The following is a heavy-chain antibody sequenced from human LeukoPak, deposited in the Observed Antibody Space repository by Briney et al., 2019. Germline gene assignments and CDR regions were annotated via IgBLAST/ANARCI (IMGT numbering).Heavy chain of an antibody. J-gene: IGHJ4*02. CDR1: GFTFSDYY. Sequence: GSLRLSCAASGFTFSDYYMSWIRQAPGKGLEWVSYISSSGSTIYYADSVKGRFTISRDNAKNSLYLQMNSLRAEDTAVYYCARDVLATSIYYFDYWGQGTLVTVSS. CDR2: ISSSGSTI. D-gene: IGHD5-24*01. CDR3: ARDVLATSIYYFDY. V-gene: IGHV3-11*04.